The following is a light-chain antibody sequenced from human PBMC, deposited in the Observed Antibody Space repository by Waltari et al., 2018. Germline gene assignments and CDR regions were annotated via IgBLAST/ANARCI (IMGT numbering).Light chain of an antibody. Sequence: QSVLTQPPPVSGAPGQRVTISCTGSSSNIGAGYDVHWYQQLPGTAPKLLIYGNSNRPSGVPDRFSGSKSGTPASLAITGLQAEDEADYYCQSYDSSLSGSGVFGGGTKLTVL. CDR2: GNS. CDR1: SSNIGAGYD. V-gene: IGLV1-40*01. J-gene: IGLJ2*01. CDR3: QSYDSSLSGSGV.